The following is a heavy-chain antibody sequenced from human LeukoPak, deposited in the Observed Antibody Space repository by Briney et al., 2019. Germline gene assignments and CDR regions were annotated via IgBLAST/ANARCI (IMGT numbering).Heavy chain of an antibody. CDR3: AREVGATIENWFDP. CDR1: GGSISSYY. V-gene: IGHV4-59*01. J-gene: IGHJ5*02. CDR2: IHYSGST. Sequence: SETLSLTCTVSGGSISSYYWSWIRQPPGKGLEWIGYIHYSGSTHYNPSLKSRVTVSVDTSKNQVSLKLRSVTAADTAVYYCAREVGATIENWFDPWGQGTLVTVSS. D-gene: IGHD1-26*01.